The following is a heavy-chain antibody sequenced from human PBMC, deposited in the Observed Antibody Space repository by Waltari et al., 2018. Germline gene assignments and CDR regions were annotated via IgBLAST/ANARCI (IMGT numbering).Heavy chain of an antibody. D-gene: IGHD6-13*01. V-gene: IGHV1-2*06. CDR3: ARDDMSWLD. CDR2: INPNSGGT. Sequence: QVQLVQSGAAVKKPGASVTVSCKAYGYTLTGHHMHWVRQAPGQGREWRGRINPNSGGTNYAQKFQGRVTMTRDTSISTAYMELSRLRSDDTAVYYCARDDMSWLDWGQGTLVTVSS. J-gene: IGHJ4*02. CDR1: GYTLTGHH.